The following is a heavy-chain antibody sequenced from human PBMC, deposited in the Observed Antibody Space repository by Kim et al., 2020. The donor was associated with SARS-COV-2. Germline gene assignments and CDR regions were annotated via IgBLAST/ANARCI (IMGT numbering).Heavy chain of an antibody. CDR1: GFTFDDYT. CDR2: ISWDGGST. V-gene: IGHV3-43*01. Sequence: GGSLRLSCAASGFTFDDYTMHWVRQAPGKGLEWVSLISWDGGSTYYADSVKGRFTISRDNSKNSLYLQMNSLRTEDTALYYCAKDNSGSYLLSGMDVWGQGTTVTVSS. CDR3: AKDNSGSYLLSGMDV. D-gene: IGHD1-26*01. J-gene: IGHJ6*02.